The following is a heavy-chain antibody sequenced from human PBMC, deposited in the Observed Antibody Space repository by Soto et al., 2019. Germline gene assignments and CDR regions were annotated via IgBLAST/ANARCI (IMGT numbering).Heavy chain of an antibody. D-gene: IGHD3-22*01. CDR3: ARAGYYDSSGYYYGIQYAFDI. Sequence: QVQLVQSGAEVKKPGSSVKVSCKASGGTFSSYAISWVRQAPGQGLEWMGGIIPIFGTANYAQKFQGRVTITEDESTSTGYLELSSLRSEDTAVYYCARAGYYDSSGYYYGIQYAFDIWGQGTMVTVSS. CDR2: IIPIFGTA. CDR1: GGTFSSYA. V-gene: IGHV1-69*01. J-gene: IGHJ3*02.